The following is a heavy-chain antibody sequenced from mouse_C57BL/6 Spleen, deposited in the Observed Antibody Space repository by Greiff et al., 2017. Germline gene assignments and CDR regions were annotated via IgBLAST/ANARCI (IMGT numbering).Heavy chain of an antibody. Sequence: VQLQQSGAELVRPGASVKLSCTASGFNIKDDYMHWVKQRHEQGLEWIGWIDPENGDTEYASKFQGKATITADTASNTAYLQLSSLTSEDTAVFDCTTGGVYYYCSEGTWFAYWGQGTLVTVSA. CDR1: GFNIKDDY. J-gene: IGHJ3*01. CDR3: TTGGVYYYCSEGTWFAY. CDR2: IDPENGDT. V-gene: IGHV14-4*01. D-gene: IGHD1-1*01.